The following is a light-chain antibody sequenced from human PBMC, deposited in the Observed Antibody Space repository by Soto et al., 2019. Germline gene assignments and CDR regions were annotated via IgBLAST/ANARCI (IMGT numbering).Light chain of an antibody. CDR3: KSYAGSNTYV. J-gene: IGLJ1*01. V-gene: IGLV2-8*01. CDR2: EVV. Sequence: QSALTQPPSASGSPGQSVTISFTGTENDIGVYDFVSWYQHHPGKAPRLIIYEVVQRPSGVPDRFSGSKSGNTASLTVSGLQAADEADYFCKSYAGSNTYVFGSRTKVTVL. CDR1: ENDIGVYDF.